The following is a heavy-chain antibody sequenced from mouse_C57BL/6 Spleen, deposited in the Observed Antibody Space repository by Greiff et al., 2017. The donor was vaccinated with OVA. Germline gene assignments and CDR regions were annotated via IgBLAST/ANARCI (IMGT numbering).Heavy chain of an antibody. Sequence: QVQLQQPGAELVKPGASVKMSCKASGYTFTSYWITWVKQRPGQGLEWIGDIYPGRGSTNYNEKFKSKATLTVDTSSSTAYMQLSNLTSQDSAVYYCARNDYDYESWYFDVWGTGTTVTVSA. D-gene: IGHD2-4*01. V-gene: IGHV1-55*01. CDR1: GYTFTSYW. CDR2: IYPGRGST. J-gene: IGHJ1*03. CDR3: ARNDYDYESWYFDV.